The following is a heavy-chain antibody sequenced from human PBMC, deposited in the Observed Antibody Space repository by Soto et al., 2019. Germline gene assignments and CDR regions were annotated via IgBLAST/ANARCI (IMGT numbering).Heavy chain of an antibody. CDR2: FDPEDGET. Sequence: ASVKVSCKVSGYTLTELSMHWVRQAPGKGLEWMGGFDPEDGETIYAQKFQGRVTMTEDTSTDTAYMELSSLRSEDTAVYYCATRYDSSGYYLSHAEYFQHWGQGTLVTGSS. D-gene: IGHD3-22*01. V-gene: IGHV1-24*01. J-gene: IGHJ1*01. CDR1: GYTLTELS. CDR3: ATRYDSSGYYLSHAEYFQH.